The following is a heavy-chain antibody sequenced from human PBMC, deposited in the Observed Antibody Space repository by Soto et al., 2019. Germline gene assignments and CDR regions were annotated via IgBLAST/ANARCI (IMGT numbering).Heavy chain of an antibody. CDR1: GYTFTSYG. J-gene: IGHJ3*02. V-gene: IGHV1-18*01. CDR3: ARDRIWRPEVLAAFDI. D-gene: IGHD1-1*01. Sequence: ASVKVSCKASGYTFTSYGISWVRQAPGQGLEWMGWISAYNGNTNYAQKLQGRVTMTTDTSTSTAYMELRGLRSDDTAVYYCARDRIWRPEVLAAFDIWGQGTMVTVSS. CDR2: ISAYNGNT.